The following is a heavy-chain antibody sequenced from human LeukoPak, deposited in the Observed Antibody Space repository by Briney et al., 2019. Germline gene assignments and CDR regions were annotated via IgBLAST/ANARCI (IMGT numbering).Heavy chain of an antibody. J-gene: IGHJ4*02. V-gene: IGHV5-51*01. CDR3: ARASMVRGVIINDY. D-gene: IGHD3-10*01. CDR1: GYTFSTSW. CDR2: IYPGDSDT. Sequence: GESLKISCKDSGYTFSTSWIAWLRQLPGKGLEWMGAIYPGDSDTRYSPSFQGQVTISADKSISTAYLQWSSLKASDTAKYYCARASMVRGVIINDYWGQGTLVTVSS.